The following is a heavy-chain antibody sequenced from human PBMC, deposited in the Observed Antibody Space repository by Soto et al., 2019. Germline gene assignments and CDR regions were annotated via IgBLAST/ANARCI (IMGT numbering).Heavy chain of an antibody. Sequence: EVQLVASGGGLVQPGGSLRLSCAASGFTFSGYSMNWVRQAPGKGMEWLSYIEISSSTIYYADSVKGRFTLSRDNAKNSLYLQMTNLTDEDTAMYYCESDRVYAFDIWGQGTMVTVSS. CDR1: GFTFSGYS. J-gene: IGHJ3*02. V-gene: IGHV3-48*02. CDR3: ESDRVYAFDI. D-gene: IGHD2-8*01. CDR2: IEISSSTI.